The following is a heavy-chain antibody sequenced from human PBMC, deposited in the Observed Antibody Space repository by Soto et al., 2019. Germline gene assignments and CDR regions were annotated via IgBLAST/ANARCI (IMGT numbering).Heavy chain of an antibody. V-gene: IGHV3-7*01. Sequence: GGSLRLSCAASGFTFSSYWMSWVRQAPGKGLEWVANIKQDGSEKYYVDSVKGRFTISRDNAKNSLYLQMNSLRAEDTAVYYCARDIGSGSYLFDYWGQGTLVTVSS. CDR2: IKQDGSEK. D-gene: IGHD3-10*01. CDR3: ARDIGSGSYLFDY. CDR1: GFTFSSYW. J-gene: IGHJ4*02.